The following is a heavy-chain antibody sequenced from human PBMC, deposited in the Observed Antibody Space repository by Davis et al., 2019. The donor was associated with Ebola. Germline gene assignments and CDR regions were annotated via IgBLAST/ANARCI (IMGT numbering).Heavy chain of an antibody. D-gene: IGHD5-24*01. Sequence: GESLKISCAASGFTFSSYGMHWVRQAPGKGLEWVSVIYNAGSRTYYADSVKGRFTISRDNSKNTLYLQMNSLRAEDTAVYYCTRGGMATPFDYWGQGTLVTVSS. V-gene: IGHV3-NL1*01. CDR3: TRGGMATPFDY. CDR1: GFTFSSYG. CDR2: IYNAGSRT. J-gene: IGHJ4*02.